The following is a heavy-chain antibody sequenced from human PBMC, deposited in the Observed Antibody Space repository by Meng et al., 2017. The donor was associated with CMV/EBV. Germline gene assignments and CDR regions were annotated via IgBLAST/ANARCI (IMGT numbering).Heavy chain of an antibody. CDR2: IYYNGST. Sequence: SETLSLTCTVSGGSINTYYWNWIRQPPGKGLEWIGYIYYNGSTNYSPSLKSRVTISVDTSKNQFSLKLSSVTAADTAVYYCARDPYPSYDFWSGPNPKYYYYGMDVWGQGTTVTVSS. CDR3: ARDPYPSYDFWSGPNPKYYYYGMDV. J-gene: IGHJ6*02. D-gene: IGHD3-3*01. V-gene: IGHV4-59*01. CDR1: GGSINTYY.